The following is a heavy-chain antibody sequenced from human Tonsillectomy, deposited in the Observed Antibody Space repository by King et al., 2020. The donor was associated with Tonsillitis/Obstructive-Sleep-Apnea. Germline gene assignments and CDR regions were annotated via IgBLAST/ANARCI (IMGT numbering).Heavy chain of an antibody. CDR1: GFTFSSYS. J-gene: IGHJ6*03. D-gene: IGHD4-11*01. Sequence: VQLVESGGGLVQPGGSLRLSCAASGFTFSSYSMNWVRQAPGKGLEWVSYISSSSRTIYYADSVKGRFTISRDNAKNSLYLQMNSLRDEDTAVYYCARDTVFYSNPDYYYYYMDVWGKGTTVTVSS. V-gene: IGHV3-48*02. CDR2: ISSSSRTI. CDR3: ARDTVFYSNPDYYYYYMDV.